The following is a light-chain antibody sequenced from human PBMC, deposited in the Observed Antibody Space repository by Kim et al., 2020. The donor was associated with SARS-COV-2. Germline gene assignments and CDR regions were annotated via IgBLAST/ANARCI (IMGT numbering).Light chain of an antibody. CDR1: QSVSSH. V-gene: IGKV3-11*01. CDR3: QQGSNWRYT. CDR2: DAS. Sequence: EMVLTQSPATLSLSPGERATLSCRASQSVSSHLAWYQQKPGQAPRLLIYDASNRATGIPARFSGSGSGTDFTLTISSLEPEDFAVYYCQQGSNWRYTFGQGTKLEI. J-gene: IGKJ2*01.